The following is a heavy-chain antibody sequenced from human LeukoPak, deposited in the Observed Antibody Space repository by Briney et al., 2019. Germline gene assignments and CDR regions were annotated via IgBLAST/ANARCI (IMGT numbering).Heavy chain of an antibody. CDR3: ARHWAARPPFDY. CDR1: GGSISSSSYY. Sequence: SETLSLTCTVSGGSISSSSYYWGWIRQPPGKGLEWIGSLYYSGSTYYNPSLKSRVTISVDTSKNQFSLKLSSVTAADTAVYYCARHWAARPPFDYWGQGTLVTVSS. V-gene: IGHV4-39*01. J-gene: IGHJ4*02. CDR2: LYYSGST. D-gene: IGHD6-6*01.